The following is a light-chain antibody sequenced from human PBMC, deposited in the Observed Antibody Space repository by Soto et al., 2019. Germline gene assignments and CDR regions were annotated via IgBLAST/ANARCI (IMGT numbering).Light chain of an antibody. CDR1: QSVSSD. Sequence: EVGLTQSPSTLSAYPGEGATLSWRASQSVSSDLAWYHHKPGQAPRLLIYGASTRATGIPARFSGSGFGTEFTLTISSLQSEDFAVYYCQQYNNWPSWTFGQGTKVDIK. CDR2: GAS. J-gene: IGKJ1*01. V-gene: IGKV3-15*01. CDR3: QQYNNWPSWT.